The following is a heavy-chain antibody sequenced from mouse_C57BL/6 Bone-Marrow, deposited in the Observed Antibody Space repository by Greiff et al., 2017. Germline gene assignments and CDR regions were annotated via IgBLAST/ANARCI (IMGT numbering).Heavy chain of an antibody. V-gene: IGHV14-4*01. Sequence: EVQLQQSGAELVRPGASVKLSCTASGFNFTDDYMHWVKQRPEQGLEWIGWIDPENGDTEYTSKFQGKATITADTSSNTAYLQLSSLTSGDTAVYYCAVRGGPWFAYWGQGTLVTVSA. CDR1: GFNFTDDY. J-gene: IGHJ3*01. CDR2: IDPENGDT. CDR3: AVRGGPWFAY.